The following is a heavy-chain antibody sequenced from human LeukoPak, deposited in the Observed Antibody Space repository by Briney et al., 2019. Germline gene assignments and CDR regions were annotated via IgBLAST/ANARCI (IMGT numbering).Heavy chain of an antibody. CDR3: ARAGAGIRGVIITSHSWFDP. J-gene: IGHJ5*02. V-gene: IGHV4-59*02. CDR1: GVSVSSFF. D-gene: IGHD3-10*01. CDR2: INNRGGT. Sequence: SDTLSLTCTVSGVSVSSFFWSWIRQPPGKGLEFIGYINNRGGTKINPSLKSRLTISLDTSKNQFSLRLSSVTAADTAVYYCARAGAGIRGVIITSHSWFDPWGQGTLVTVSS.